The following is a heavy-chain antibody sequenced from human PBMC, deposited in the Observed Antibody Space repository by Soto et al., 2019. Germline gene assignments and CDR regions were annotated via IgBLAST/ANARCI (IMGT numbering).Heavy chain of an antibody. Sequence: EVQLVESGGGLVKPGGSLRLSCAASGFIFSNAWMTWVRQAPGKGLEWVGRIKNKADGGTTDFAAPVKGSFFISRDDSKNTLYLQMNSLKAEDTAVYFCTTGWSSKDYWGQGTLVTVSS. CDR2: IKNKADGGTT. V-gene: IGHV3-15*01. J-gene: IGHJ4*02. CDR3: TTGWSSKDY. CDR1: GFIFSNAW. D-gene: IGHD2-2*01.